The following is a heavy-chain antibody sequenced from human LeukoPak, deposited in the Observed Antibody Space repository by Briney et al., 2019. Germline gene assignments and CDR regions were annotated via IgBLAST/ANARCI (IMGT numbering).Heavy chain of an antibody. CDR3: ARDRGTMIVVVITTYWFDP. J-gene: IGHJ5*02. CDR2: ISYDGSNK. D-gene: IGHD3-22*01. Sequence: PGRSLRLSCAASGFTFSSYAMHWVRQAPGKGLEWVAVISYDGSNKYYADSVKGRFTISRDNSKNTLYLQMNSLRAEDTAVYYCARDRGTMIVVVITTYWFDPWGQGTLVTVSS. CDR1: GFTFSSYA. V-gene: IGHV3-30-3*01.